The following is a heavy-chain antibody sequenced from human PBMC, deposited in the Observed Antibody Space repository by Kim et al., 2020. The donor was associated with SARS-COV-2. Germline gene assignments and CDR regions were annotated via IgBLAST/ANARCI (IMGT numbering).Heavy chain of an antibody. D-gene: IGHD3-22*01. CDR2: ISSSSSTI. CDR1: GFTFSSYS. J-gene: IGHJ3*02. CDR3: ARDEYYYDSSGDAFDI. Sequence: GGSLRLSCAASGFTFSSYSMNWVRQAPGKGLEWVSYISSSSSTIYYADSVKGRFTISRDNAKNSLYLQMNSLRDEDTAVYYCARDEYYYDSSGDAFDIWGQGTMVTVSS. V-gene: IGHV3-48*02.